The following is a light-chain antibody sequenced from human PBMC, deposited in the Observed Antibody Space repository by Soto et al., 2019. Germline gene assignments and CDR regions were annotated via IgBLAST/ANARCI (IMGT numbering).Light chain of an antibody. Sequence: EIVLTQFQATLSLSQGERATLSCRASQSINNYLAWYQQKPGQAPSLLIYDAFTTATGIPARFSGSGSGTDWTDFTLTISSLEPEYFAVDYCQQRSSWPFTFGPGTNVDIK. CDR3: QQRSSWPFT. V-gene: IGKV3-11*01. CDR2: DAF. J-gene: IGKJ3*01. CDR1: QSINNY.